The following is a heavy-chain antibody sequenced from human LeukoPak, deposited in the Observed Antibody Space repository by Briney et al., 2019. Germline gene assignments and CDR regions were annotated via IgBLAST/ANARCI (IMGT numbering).Heavy chain of an antibody. J-gene: IGHJ4*02. Sequence: GGSLRLSCAASGFTFSSYGMHWVRQAPVKGLEWVAVISYDGSNKYYADSVKGRFTISRDNAKNTLYLQMNSLRAEDTAVYYCAKATQFDYWGQGTLVTVSS. CDR3: AKATQFDY. CDR1: GFTFSSYG. V-gene: IGHV3-30*18. CDR2: ISYDGSNK.